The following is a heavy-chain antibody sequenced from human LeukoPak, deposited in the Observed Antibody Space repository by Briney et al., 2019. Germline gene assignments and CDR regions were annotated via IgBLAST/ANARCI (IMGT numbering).Heavy chain of an antibody. V-gene: IGHV1-3*01. J-gene: IGHJ5*02. D-gene: IGHD3-9*01. Sequence: GVSVKVSCKASGYTFTTYAMHWVRQAPGQRLEWMGWINADSGITKYSQKFQGRVTITRDTSAYTAYMELSSLSSEDTAVYYCARAPYDILTGCSLNWFEPWGQGTLATVSS. CDR1: GYTFTTYA. CDR2: INADSGIT. CDR3: ARAPYDILTGCSLNWFEP.